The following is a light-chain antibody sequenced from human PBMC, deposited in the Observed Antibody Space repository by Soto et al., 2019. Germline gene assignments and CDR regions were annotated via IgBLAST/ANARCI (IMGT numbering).Light chain of an antibody. CDR1: LTINKN. J-gene: IGKJ2*01. Sequence: DIQMTQSPTSLSASVGDRVTITCRASLTINKNLNWYRHKLGKAPELLIYDASDSQAGVPSRFSGSGSGTDFTLIISGLQPEDFATYYCQPSYNSPYPFGQGTKLEIK. CDR3: QPSYNSPYP. CDR2: DAS. V-gene: IGKV1-39*01.